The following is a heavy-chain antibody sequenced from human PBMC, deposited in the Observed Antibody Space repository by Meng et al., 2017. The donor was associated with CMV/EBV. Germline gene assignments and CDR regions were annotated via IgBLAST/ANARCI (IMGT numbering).Heavy chain of an antibody. Sequence: ASVKVSCKASGYTFTGYYMYWVRQAPGQGLEWMGWINPNSGGTNYAQKFQGRVTISRDNAKNSLYLQMNSLRAEDTALYYCAKDADSSSWYMYYGMDVWGQGTTVTVSS. V-gene: IGHV1-2*02. CDR2: INPNSGGT. CDR1: GYTFTGYY. D-gene: IGHD6-13*01. J-gene: IGHJ6*02. CDR3: AKDADSSSWYMYYGMDV.